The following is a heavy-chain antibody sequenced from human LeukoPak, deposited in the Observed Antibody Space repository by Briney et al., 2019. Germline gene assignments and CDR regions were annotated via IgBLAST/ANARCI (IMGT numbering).Heavy chain of an antibody. Sequence: SVNVSCMPSRYTFTDYYMHLLRQAPGQGRAGLGWINPNSCGTNYAQKVQGTVTMTTDTSTSPAYMELRSLRSDDTAVYYCARVGARIGYCGSTSCGEDYWGQGTLVTVSS. CDR2: INPNSCGT. CDR3: ARVGARIGYCGSTSCGEDY. J-gene: IGHJ4*02. CDR1: RYTFTDYY. V-gene: IGHV1-2*02. D-gene: IGHD2-2*01.